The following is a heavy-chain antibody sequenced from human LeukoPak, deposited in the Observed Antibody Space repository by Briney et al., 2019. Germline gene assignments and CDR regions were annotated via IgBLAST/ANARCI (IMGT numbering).Heavy chain of an antibody. CDR2: INPNSGGT. CDR1: GYTFTGYY. V-gene: IGHV1-2*02. Sequence: ASVKVSCKASGYTFTGYYMHWVRQAPGQGLEWMGWINPNSGGTNYAQKFQGRVTMTRDTSISTAYMELSRLRSDDTAVYYCARWGQYDSSGAGDYFDYWGQGTLVTVSS. J-gene: IGHJ4*02. CDR3: ARWGQYDSSGAGDYFDY. D-gene: IGHD3-22*01.